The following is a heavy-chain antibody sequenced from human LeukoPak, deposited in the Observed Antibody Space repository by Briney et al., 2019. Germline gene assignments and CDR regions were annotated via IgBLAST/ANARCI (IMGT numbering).Heavy chain of an antibody. CDR2: ISSSGSTI. CDR1: GFTFSDYY. Sequence: TGGSLRLSCAASGFTFSDYYMSWIRQAPGKGLEWVSYISSSGSTIYYADSVKGRFTISRDNAKNSLYLQMKSLRAEDTAVYYCARDRGDCSGGSCLWYYYGMDVWGQGTTVTVSS. J-gene: IGHJ6*02. CDR3: ARDRGDCSGGSCLWYYYGMDV. V-gene: IGHV3-11*01. D-gene: IGHD2-15*01.